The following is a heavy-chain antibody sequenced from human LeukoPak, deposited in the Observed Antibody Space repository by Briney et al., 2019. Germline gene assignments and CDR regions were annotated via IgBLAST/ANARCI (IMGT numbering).Heavy chain of an antibody. Sequence: GRPLRLSCAASGFTFSSYAMHWVRQAPGKGLEWVAVISYDGSNKYYADSVKGRFTISRDNAKNSLYLQMNSLRADDTAIYYCARAIQLWFVDFWGQGTLVTVSS. J-gene: IGHJ4*02. CDR3: ARAIQLWFVDF. D-gene: IGHD5-18*01. V-gene: IGHV3-30-3*01. CDR1: GFTFSSYA. CDR2: ISYDGSNK.